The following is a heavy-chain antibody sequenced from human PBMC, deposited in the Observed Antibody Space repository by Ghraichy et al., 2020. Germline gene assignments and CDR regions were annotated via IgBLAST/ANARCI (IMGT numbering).Heavy chain of an antibody. J-gene: IGHJ4*02. V-gene: IGHV4-39*01. D-gene: IGHD3-10*01. Sequence: LRLSCSVSGGSITSSSYHWGWIRQSPGKGLEWIGSTYYRGSNYYNPSLKSRVTISVDTSKNQFSLELSSVTAADTALYYCARHLSPNYYGSGSYQFDYWGQGTLVTVSS. CDR2: TYYRGSN. CDR3: ARHLSPNYYGSGSYQFDY. CDR1: GGSITSSSYH.